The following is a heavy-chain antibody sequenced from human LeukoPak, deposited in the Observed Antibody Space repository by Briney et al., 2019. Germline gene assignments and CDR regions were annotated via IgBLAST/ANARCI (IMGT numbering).Heavy chain of an antibody. CDR3: ARHAYNYGLDYFDP. CDR2: IYYSGGT. CDR1: GDSINNRDCY. V-gene: IGHV4-39*01. Sequence: PSETLSLTCTVSGDSINNRDCYWGWIRQPPGKGLQWIGSIYYSGGTYYNPSLKSRVRMSVDTSKNHFSLELTSVTAADTAVYYCARHAYNYGLDYFDPWGQGTLVTVSS. D-gene: IGHD5-24*01. J-gene: IGHJ5*02.